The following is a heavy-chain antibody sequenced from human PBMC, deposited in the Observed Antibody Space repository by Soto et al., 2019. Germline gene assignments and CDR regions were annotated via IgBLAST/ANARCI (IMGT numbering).Heavy chain of an antibody. CDR3: AKELYIRTNWFDP. V-gene: IGHV3-23*01. CDR1: GFTFSSYA. Sequence: GGSLRLSCAASGFTFSSYAMSWVRQAPGKGLEWVSAISDSGGSTYYADSVKGRFTISRDNSQSTLYLQMNSLRAEDTAVYYCAKELYIRTNWFDPWGQGTLVTVSS. J-gene: IGHJ5*02. D-gene: IGHD2-8*01. CDR2: ISDSGGST.